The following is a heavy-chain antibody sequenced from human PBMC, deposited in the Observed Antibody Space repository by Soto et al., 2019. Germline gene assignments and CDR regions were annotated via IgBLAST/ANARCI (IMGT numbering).Heavy chain of an antibody. Sequence: QVQLVQSGAEEKKPGASVKVSCKASGYTFTSYAMHWVRQAPGQRLEWMGWINAGNGNTKYSQKFQGRVTITRDTSVSRAYMELSSLRSEDTAVYYCATSYSGYAYHYYYGMDVWGQGPTVTVSS. V-gene: IGHV1-3*05. J-gene: IGHJ6*02. CDR1: GYTFTSYA. CDR3: ATSYSGYAYHYYYGMDV. CDR2: INAGNGNT. D-gene: IGHD5-12*01.